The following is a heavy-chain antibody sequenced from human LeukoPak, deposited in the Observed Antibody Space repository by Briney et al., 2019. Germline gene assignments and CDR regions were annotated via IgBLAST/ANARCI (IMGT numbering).Heavy chain of an antibody. J-gene: IGHJ4*02. D-gene: IGHD3-10*01. V-gene: IGHV3-43*02. Sequence: PGGSLRLSCAASGFTFDDYAMHWVRQAPGKGLEWVSLISGDGGSTYYADSVKGRFTISRDDSKNSLYRQMNSLRTEDTALYYCAKDIGSYYYGSGGYPDYWGQGTLVTVSS. CDR2: ISGDGGST. CDR3: AKDIGSYYYGSGGYPDY. CDR1: GFTFDDYA.